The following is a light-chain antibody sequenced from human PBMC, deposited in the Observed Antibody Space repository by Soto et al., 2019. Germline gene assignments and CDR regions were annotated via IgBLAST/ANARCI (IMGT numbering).Light chain of an antibody. Sequence: EIVLTQSPGTLSLSPGERATLSCRASQSVTSSHLAWYQQKPGQAPRLLIYAATSRASGIPDRFSGSGSGTEFTLTISSLEPEDFAVYYCQQYGDSPPSKFGQGTKVEIK. J-gene: IGKJ1*01. CDR3: QQYGDSPPSK. V-gene: IGKV3-20*01. CDR1: QSVTSSH. CDR2: AAT.